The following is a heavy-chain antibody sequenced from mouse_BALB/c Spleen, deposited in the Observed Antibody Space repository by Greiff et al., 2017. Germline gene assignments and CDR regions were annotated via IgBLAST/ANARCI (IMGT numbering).Heavy chain of an antibody. CDR1: GYSITSDYA. CDR2: ISYSGST. Sequence: EVQLQQSGPGLVKPSQSLSLTCTVTGYSITSDYAWNWIRQFPGNQLEWMGYISYSGSTSYNPSLKSRISITRDTSKNQFFLQLNAVTTEDTATYYCARFPLRLGVFDYWGQGTTLSVSS. D-gene: IGHD1-2*01. CDR3: ARFPLRLGVFDY. V-gene: IGHV3-2*02. J-gene: IGHJ2*01.